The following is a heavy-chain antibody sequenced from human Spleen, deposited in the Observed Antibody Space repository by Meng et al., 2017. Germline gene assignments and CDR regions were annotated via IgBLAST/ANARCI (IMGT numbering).Heavy chain of an antibody. J-gene: IGHJ6*02. CDR3: ARGSGGSYPYYYYYYGMDV. D-gene: IGHD1-26*01. CDR2: IYYSGST. CDR1: GGSISSYS. Sequence: SETLSLTCTVSGGSISSYSWSWIRQPPGKGLEWIGYIYYSGSTNYNPSLKSRVTISVDTSKNQFSLKLSSVTAADTAVYYCARGSGGSYPYYYYYYGMDVWGQGTAVTVSS. V-gene: IGHV4-59*01.